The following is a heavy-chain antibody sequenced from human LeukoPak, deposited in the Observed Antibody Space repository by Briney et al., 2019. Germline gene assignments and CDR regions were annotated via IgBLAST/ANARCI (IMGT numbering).Heavy chain of an antibody. CDR2: ISAYNGNT. J-gene: IGHJ4*02. D-gene: IGHD1-1*01. Sequence: GESLKISCKGSGYSFTSYWIGWVRQAPGQGLEWMGWISAYNGNTNYAQKLQGRVTMTTDTSTSTAYMELRSLRSDDTAVYYCARGGGTRKIDYWGQGTLVTVSS. V-gene: IGHV1-18*04. CDR3: ARGGGTRKIDY. CDR1: GYSFTSYW.